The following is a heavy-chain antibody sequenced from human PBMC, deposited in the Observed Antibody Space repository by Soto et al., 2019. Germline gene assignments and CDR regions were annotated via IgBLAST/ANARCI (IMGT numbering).Heavy chain of an antibody. D-gene: IGHD1-26*01. CDR3: VKDVVGSGAYYLPFDY. CDR1: GFTFSSYA. CDR2: ISGSGSST. Sequence: GGSLRLSCAASGFTFSSYAMSWVRQAPGKGLEWVSAISGSGSSTYYADAVKGRFTISRDNSRNTLYLQMNSLRAEDTAVYYCVKDVVGSGAYYLPFDYWGQGTLVTVSS. V-gene: IGHV3-23*01. J-gene: IGHJ4*02.